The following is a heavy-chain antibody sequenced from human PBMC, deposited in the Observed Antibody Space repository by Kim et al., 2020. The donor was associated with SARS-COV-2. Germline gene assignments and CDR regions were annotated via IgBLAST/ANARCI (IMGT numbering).Heavy chain of an antibody. D-gene: IGHD5-18*01. CDR1: GGSISSSSYY. Sequence: SETLSLTCTVSGGSISSSSYYWGWIRQPPGKGLEWIGSIYYSGSTYYNPSLKSRVTISVDTSKNQFSLKLSSVTAADTAVYYCATLPQIQLWFGDAFDIWGQGTMVTVSS. CDR2: IYYSGST. V-gene: IGHV4-39*01. CDR3: ATLPQIQLWFGDAFDI. J-gene: IGHJ3*02.